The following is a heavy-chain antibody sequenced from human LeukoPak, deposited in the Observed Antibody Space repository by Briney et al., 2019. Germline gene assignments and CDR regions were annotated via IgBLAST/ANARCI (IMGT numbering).Heavy chain of an antibody. Sequence: GGSLRLSCAASGFTFSSYGMHWVRQAPGKGLEWVAVISYDGSNKYYADSVKGRFTISRDNSKNTLYLQMGSLRAEDMAVYYCARGGYDSSGYYGSFDYWGQGTLVTVSS. CDR3: ARGGYDSSGYYGSFDY. D-gene: IGHD3-22*01. J-gene: IGHJ4*02. V-gene: IGHV3-30*03. CDR1: GFTFSSYG. CDR2: ISYDGSNK.